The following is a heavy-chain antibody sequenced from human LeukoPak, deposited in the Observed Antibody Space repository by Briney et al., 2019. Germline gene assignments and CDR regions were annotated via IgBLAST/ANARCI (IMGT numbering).Heavy chain of an antibody. Sequence: ASVKVSCKASGYTFTVSYMHWVRQAPGQGLEWMGWINPNSGATNYAQKFQGRVTMTRDTSISTAYMELNRLGSDDTASYYCARGGVTIYRGVDYWGQGTLVTVSS. CDR2: INPNSGAT. CDR3: ARGGVTIYRGVDY. J-gene: IGHJ4*02. V-gene: IGHV1-2*02. CDR1: GYTFTVSY. D-gene: IGHD3-10*01.